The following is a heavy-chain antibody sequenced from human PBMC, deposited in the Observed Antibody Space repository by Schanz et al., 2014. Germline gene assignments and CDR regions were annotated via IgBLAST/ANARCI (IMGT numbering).Heavy chain of an antibody. Sequence: QGQLVQSGAEAKKPGASVKVSCKASGYTFTSYGITWVRQAPGQGLEWMGWISAYNGHTTYAQKFQGRVTMTTDTSTSTAYMELSSLRSEDTAVYYCARDGEAAAGCDYWGQGTLVTVSS. CDR1: GYTFTSYG. CDR2: ISAYNGHT. J-gene: IGHJ4*02. D-gene: IGHD6-13*01. CDR3: ARDGEAAAGCDY. V-gene: IGHV1-18*01.